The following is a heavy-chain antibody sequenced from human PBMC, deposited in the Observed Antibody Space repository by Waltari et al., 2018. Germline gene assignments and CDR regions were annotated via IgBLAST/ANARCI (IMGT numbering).Heavy chain of an antibody. CDR1: GFTFNTYW. Sequence: DVQLVESGSGLVQPGGALSLSCAVSGFTFNTYWMNWVRQAPGKGLEWVANIEKDGSETNYVDSVKGRFTISRDNAKNSVYLQMNSLRAEDTAVYYCAAGAGWLIDYWGQGTLVTVSS. D-gene: IGHD6-19*01. CDR3: AAGAGWLIDY. V-gene: IGHV3-7*01. CDR2: IEKDGSET. J-gene: IGHJ4*02.